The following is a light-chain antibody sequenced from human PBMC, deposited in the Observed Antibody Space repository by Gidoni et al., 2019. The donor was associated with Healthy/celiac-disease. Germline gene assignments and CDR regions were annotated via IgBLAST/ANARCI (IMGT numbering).Light chain of an antibody. J-gene: IGKJ3*01. CDR1: QTVSSSY. Sequence: EIVLTQSPATLSLSPGERAPLSCRASQTVSSSYLAWYQQKPGQAPRLLIYGASSRATGTPDRFSGSGSGTDFTLTISRLEPEDFAVYYCQQYGSSPPFTFGPGTKVDIK. CDR3: QQYGSSPPFT. CDR2: GAS. V-gene: IGKV3-20*01.